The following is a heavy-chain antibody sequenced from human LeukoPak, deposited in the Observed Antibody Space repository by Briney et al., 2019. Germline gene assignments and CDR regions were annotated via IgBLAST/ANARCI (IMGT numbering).Heavy chain of an antibody. CDR3: AKDLYDSSGFVGWFDP. CDR2: IYSGGST. D-gene: IGHD3-22*01. CDR1: GFTVSSNY. Sequence: SGGSLRLSCAASGFTVSSNYMSWVRQAPGKGLEWVSVIYSGGSTYYADSVKGRFTISRDNSKNTLYLQMNSLRAEDTAVYYCAKDLYDSSGFVGWFDPWGQGTLVTVSS. J-gene: IGHJ5*02. V-gene: IGHV3-66*01.